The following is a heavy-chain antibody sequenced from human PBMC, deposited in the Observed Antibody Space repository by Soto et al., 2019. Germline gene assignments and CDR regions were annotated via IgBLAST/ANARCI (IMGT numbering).Heavy chain of an antibody. Sequence: PVGSRRLSCTAAGVTCISYALSWVRQDPGKGLEWVSGFRTGGDDGTTYYADSVKGRFTISRDNSKNTLFLQMNSLRAEDTAIYYCAKKVNSGPGSQYFDYWGQGTLVTVSS. CDR1: GVTCISYA. D-gene: IGHD3-10*01. CDR2: FRTGGDDGTT. J-gene: IGHJ4*02. V-gene: IGHV3-23*01. CDR3: AKKVNSGPGSQYFDY.